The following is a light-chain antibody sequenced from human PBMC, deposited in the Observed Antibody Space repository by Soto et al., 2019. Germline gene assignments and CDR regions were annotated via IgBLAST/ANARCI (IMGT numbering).Light chain of an antibody. CDR2: WAS. Sequence: DIVMTQSPDSLTVSLGETATINCKSSQSVLNTSNKKDYISWFQQRSGRPPKLLIYWASTRESGVPVRFSGSGSGTDFTLTINNLQAEDGAVYYCQQYFSSVLYTFGQGTKLEIK. CDR3: QQYFSSVLYT. CDR1: QSVLNTSNKKDY. J-gene: IGKJ2*01. V-gene: IGKV4-1*01.